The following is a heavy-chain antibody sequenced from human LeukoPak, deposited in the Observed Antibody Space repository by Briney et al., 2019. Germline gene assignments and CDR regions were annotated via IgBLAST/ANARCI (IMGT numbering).Heavy chain of an antibody. Sequence: ASVKVSCKASGYTFTRYGISWVRQAPGEGLEWMGWISTNSDEIHYARKFQGRVTLTTDTSASTAYMEVRSLRSDDTAVYYCASDPYHEILPGYGSAMAHWGQGTRVTVSS. CDR2: ISTNSDEI. J-gene: IGHJ4*02. D-gene: IGHD3-9*01. CDR1: GYTFTRYG. CDR3: ASDPYHEILPGYGSAMAH. V-gene: IGHV1-18*01.